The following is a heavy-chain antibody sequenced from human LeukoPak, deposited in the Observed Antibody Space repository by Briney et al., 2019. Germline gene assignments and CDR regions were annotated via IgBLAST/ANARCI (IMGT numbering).Heavy chain of an antibody. CDR1: GDAFYSHT. Sequence: GASVKVSCKASGDAFYSHTINWVRQAPGQELEWVGSIIPSFGIPSYAQKFKGRVTISADTSTTTAFMDLTSLRSEDTAVYYCARDFWGTMVRAASMDVWGQGTTVTVSS. J-gene: IGHJ6*02. V-gene: IGHV1-69*10. CDR3: ARDFWGTMVRAASMDV. CDR2: IIPSFGIP. D-gene: IGHD3-10*01.